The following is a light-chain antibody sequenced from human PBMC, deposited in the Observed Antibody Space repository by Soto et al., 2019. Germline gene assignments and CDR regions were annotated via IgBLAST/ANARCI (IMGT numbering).Light chain of an antibody. CDR3: QQSYTAPPIT. Sequence: IQMTQSPSSLSAPVGDIFTITCRASQSISSSLNWYQQKSGKAPNLLIYGVSRLQGGVPSRFSGSGSGTDFTLSISSLQTEDFATYYCQQSYTAPPITFGQGTKVDIK. V-gene: IGKV1-39*01. CDR2: GVS. CDR1: QSISSS. J-gene: IGKJ1*01.